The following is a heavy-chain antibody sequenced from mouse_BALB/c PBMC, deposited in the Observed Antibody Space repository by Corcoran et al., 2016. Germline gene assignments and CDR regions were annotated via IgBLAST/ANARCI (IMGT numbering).Heavy chain of an antibody. CDR2: IDPANGNT. Sequence: EVQLQQSGAELVKPGASVKLSCTASGFNIKDTYKHWVKQRPEQGLEWIGRIDPANGNTKYDPKFQGKATITADTSSNTAYMQLSSLTSEDTAVYYCARRWLLDYWGQGTTLTVSS. J-gene: IGHJ2*01. D-gene: IGHD2-3*01. V-gene: IGHV14-3*02. CDR3: ARRWLLDY. CDR1: GFNIKDTY.